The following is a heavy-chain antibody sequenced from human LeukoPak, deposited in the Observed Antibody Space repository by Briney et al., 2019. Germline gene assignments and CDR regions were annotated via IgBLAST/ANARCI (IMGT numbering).Heavy chain of an antibody. CDR1: GGSFSGYY. J-gene: IGHJ4*02. Sequence: SETLSLTCAVYGGSFSGYYWSWIRQPPGKGLEWIGEINHSGSTNYNPSLKSRVTISVDTSKNQFSLKLSSVTAADTAVYYCERGSGILTGYYVYYFDYWGTGTLVTVSS. CDR2: INHSGST. CDR3: ERGSGILTGYYVYYFDY. D-gene: IGHD3-9*01. V-gene: IGHV4-34*01.